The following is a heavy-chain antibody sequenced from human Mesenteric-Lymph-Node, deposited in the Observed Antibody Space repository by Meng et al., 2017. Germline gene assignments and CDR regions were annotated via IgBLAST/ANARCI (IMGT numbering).Heavy chain of an antibody. V-gene: IGHV1-46*01. Sequence: ASVKVSCKASGYTFTSYGISWVRQAPGQGLEWMGIINPSGGSTSYAQKFQGRVTMTRDTSTSTVYMELSSLRSEDTAVYYCARDSSGWYRYWGQGTLVTVSS. CDR1: GYTFTSYG. D-gene: IGHD6-19*01. CDR2: INPSGGST. CDR3: ARDSSGWYRY. J-gene: IGHJ4*02.